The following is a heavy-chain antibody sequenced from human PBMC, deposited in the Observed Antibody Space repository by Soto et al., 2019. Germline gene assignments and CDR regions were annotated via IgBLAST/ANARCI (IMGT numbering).Heavy chain of an antibody. CDR3: AKDRRDHNKRTDAFDF. V-gene: IGHV3-11*01. CDR2: LTNDGGYT. CDR1: VFTFSGHY. J-gene: IGHJ3*01. Sequence: SWGSLGISCKSSVFTFSGHYMNWIRQAPGKGLEWLAYLTNDGGYTYYADSVSGRFTIWRDNAKDSLYLQINDLRADDTGVYYCAKDRRDHNKRTDAFDFWGQGTTVTVSS.